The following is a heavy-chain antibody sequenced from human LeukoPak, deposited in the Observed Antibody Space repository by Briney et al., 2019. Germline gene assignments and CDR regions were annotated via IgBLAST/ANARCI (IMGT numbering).Heavy chain of an antibody. CDR1: GYSFTTYW. V-gene: IGHV5-51*01. CDR3: ARLGDSVTYPYFYYYMDV. D-gene: IGHD4-17*01. CDR2: IYPDDSDT. J-gene: IGHJ6*03. Sequence: GESLKISCKGSGYSFTTYWIAWVRQMPGKGLEWMGAIYPDDSDTRYSPSFQGQVTISADKSISTAYLQWSSLKASDTAMYYCARLGDSVTYPYFYYYMDVWGKGTTVTAS.